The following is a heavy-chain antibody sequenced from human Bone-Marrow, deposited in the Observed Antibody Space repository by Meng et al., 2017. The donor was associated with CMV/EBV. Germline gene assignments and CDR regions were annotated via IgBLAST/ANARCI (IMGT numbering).Heavy chain of an antibody. D-gene: IGHD6-19*01. CDR1: GFTFSSYS. V-gene: IGHV3-48*04. CDR2: ISSGSSTI. CDR3: ARRDDSSGWHRYYGMDV. J-gene: IGHJ6*02. Sequence: GGSLRLSCAASGFTFSSYSMNWVRQAPGKGLEWVSYISSGSSTIYYADSVKGRFTISRDNAKNSLYQQMNSLRAEDTAVYYCARRDDSSGWHRYYGMDVWGQGTTVTVSS.